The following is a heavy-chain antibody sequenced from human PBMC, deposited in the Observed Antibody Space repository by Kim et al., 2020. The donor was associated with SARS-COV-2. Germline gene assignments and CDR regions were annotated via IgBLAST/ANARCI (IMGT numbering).Heavy chain of an antibody. CDR2: IHYSGST. Sequence: SETLSLTCTVSGGSIGSYYWSWMRQPPGKGLEWIGYIHYSGSTNYNPSLKSRVTISVDTSKNQFSLKLSSVTAADTAVYYCAREAAGNDYWGQGTLVTVSS. V-gene: IGHV4-59*01. CDR1: GGSIGSYY. J-gene: IGHJ4*02. D-gene: IGHD6-13*01. CDR3: AREAAGNDY.